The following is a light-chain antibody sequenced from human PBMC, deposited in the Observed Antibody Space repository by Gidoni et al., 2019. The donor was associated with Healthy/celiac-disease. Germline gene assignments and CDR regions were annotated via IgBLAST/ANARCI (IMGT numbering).Light chain of an antibody. CDR3: QQYYSTPHT. Sequence: DIVMTQSPDSLAVSLGERATINCKPSQSVLYSSNNKNYLAWYQQKPGQPPKLLIYWASTRESGVPDRFSGSGSGTDFTLTISSLQAEDVAVYYCQQYYSTPHTFGQXTKLEIK. CDR2: WAS. CDR1: QSVLYSSNNKNY. V-gene: IGKV4-1*01. J-gene: IGKJ2*01.